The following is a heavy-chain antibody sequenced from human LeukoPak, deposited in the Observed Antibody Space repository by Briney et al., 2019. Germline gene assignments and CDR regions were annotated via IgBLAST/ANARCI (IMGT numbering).Heavy chain of an antibody. V-gene: IGHV1-69*01. J-gene: IGHJ4*02. CDR1: GGTFSSYA. CDR3: ARGGPGYCSSNSCSTPFDY. D-gene: IGHD2-2*02. Sequence: SVKVSCKASGGTFSSYAISWVRQAPGQGLEWMGGIIPIFGTANYAQKFQGRVTITADESTSTAYMELSSLRSEDTAVYYCARGGPGYCSSNSCSTPFDYWGQGTLVTVSS. CDR2: IIPIFGTA.